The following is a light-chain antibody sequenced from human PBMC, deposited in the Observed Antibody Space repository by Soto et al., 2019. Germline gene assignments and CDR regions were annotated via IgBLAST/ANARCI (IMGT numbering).Light chain of an antibody. CDR1: QNINNW. CDR3: QQLYSYPIT. J-gene: IGKJ5*01. V-gene: IGKV1-5*01. Sequence: GDRVTITCRASQNINNWIAWYQQKPGKAPKFLIYDASTLESGVPSRFSGGISGTEFTLTISSLQPEDFATYYCQQLYSYPITFGQGTRLEIK. CDR2: DAS.